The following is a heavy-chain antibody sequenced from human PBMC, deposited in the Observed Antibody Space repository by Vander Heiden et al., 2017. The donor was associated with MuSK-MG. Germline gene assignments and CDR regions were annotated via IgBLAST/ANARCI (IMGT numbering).Heavy chain of an antibody. V-gene: IGHV3-53*04. CDR3: ARDNYPDAFDI. Sequence: EVQLVESGGGLVQPGGSLRLSCAASGFTVSSNYMSWVRQAPGKGLEWVSVIYSGGSTYYADSVKGRFTISRHNSKTTLYLQMNSLRAEDTAVYYCARDNYPDAFDIWGQGTMVTVSS. D-gene: IGHD3-10*01. CDR2: IYSGGST. J-gene: IGHJ3*02. CDR1: GFTVSSNY.